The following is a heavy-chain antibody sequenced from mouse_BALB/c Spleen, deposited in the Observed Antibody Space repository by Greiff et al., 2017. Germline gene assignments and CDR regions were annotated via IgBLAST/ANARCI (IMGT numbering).Heavy chain of an antibody. V-gene: IGHV3-8*02. CDR3: ARYMGYGSIFDY. CDR2: ISYSGST. D-gene: IGHD1-1*01. J-gene: IGHJ2*01. CDR1: GDSITSGY. Sequence: EVQVVESGPSLVKPSQTLSLTCSVTGDSITSGYWNWIRKFPGNKLEYMGYISYSGSTYYNPSLKSRISITRDTSKNQYYLQLNSVTTEDTATYYCARYMGYGSIFDYWGQGTTLTVSS.